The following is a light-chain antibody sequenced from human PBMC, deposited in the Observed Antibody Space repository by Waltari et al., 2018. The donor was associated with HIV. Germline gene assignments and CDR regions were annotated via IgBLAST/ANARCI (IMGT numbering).Light chain of an antibody. V-gene: IGLV2-8*01. CDR1: SSDVGGYDC. Sequence: QSALTQPLSASGSPGQSVTISCNGTSSDVGGYDCVSWYQQHPGQPPKLMLYDVTKRPSGVPDRCSGSKSGSTASLTLSGLQAEDEADYYCSSYAGSNNLIFGGGTKLTVL. CDR2: DVT. CDR3: SSYAGSNNLI. J-gene: IGLJ2*01.